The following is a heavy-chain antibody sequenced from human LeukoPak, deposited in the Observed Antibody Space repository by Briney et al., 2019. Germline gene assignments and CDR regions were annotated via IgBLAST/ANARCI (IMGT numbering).Heavy chain of an antibody. D-gene: IGHD3-9*01. Sequence: ASVKVSCKASGYTFTSYYMHWVRQAPGQGLEWMGWISAYNGNTNYAQKLQGRVTMTTDTSTSTAYMELRSLRSDDTAVYYCARDHGLRYFDWLLVDAFDIWGQGTMVTVSS. CDR1: GYTFTSYY. V-gene: IGHV1-18*04. CDR2: ISAYNGNT. J-gene: IGHJ3*02. CDR3: ARDHGLRYFDWLLVDAFDI.